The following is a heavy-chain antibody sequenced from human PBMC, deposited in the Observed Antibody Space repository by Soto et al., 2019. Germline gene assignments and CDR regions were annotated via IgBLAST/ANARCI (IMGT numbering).Heavy chain of an antibody. J-gene: IGHJ4*02. CDR3: ARDRAGALYFDY. Sequence: QVQLQESGPGLVKPSQTLSLTCTVSGGSISSGGYYWSWIRQHPGKGLEWIGYIYYSGSTYYNPSLKSRVTISVDTSKNQFSRKLSSVTAADTAVYYCARDRAGALYFDYWGQGTLVTVSS. CDR2: IYYSGST. V-gene: IGHV4-31*03. D-gene: IGHD6-13*01. CDR1: GGSISSGGYY.